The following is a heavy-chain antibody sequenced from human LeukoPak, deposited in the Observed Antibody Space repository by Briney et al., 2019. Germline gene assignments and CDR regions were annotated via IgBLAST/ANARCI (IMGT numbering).Heavy chain of an antibody. CDR3: AIDSKNYYDSSWDY. Sequence: GGSLRLSCAASGFTFSSYAMSWVRQAPGKGLEWVSAISGSGGSTYYADSVKGRFTISRDNSKNTLYLQMNSLRAEDTAVYYCAIDSKNYYDSSWDYWGQGTLVTVSS. CDR1: GFTFSSYA. D-gene: IGHD3-22*01. J-gene: IGHJ4*02. CDR2: ISGSGGST. V-gene: IGHV3-23*01.